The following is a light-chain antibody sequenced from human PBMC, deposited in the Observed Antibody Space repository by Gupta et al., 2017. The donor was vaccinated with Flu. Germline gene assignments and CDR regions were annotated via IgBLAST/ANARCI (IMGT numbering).Light chain of an antibody. CDR3: QHYDSYSGT. Sequence: DIQMTQSPSTLSASVGDRVPITCRASQSISSWLSWYQQKPGKAPKLLIFKASSLQGGVPLSFSGSGSGTEFSLTITSLQPDVSATYYCQHYDSYSGTFGQGTKVEIK. CDR1: QSISSW. J-gene: IGKJ1*01. V-gene: IGKV1-5*03. CDR2: KAS.